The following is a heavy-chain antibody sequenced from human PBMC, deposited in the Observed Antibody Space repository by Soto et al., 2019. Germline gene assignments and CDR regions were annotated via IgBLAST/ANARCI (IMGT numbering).Heavy chain of an antibody. V-gene: IGHV3-7*01. CDR1: GFTFSNYW. J-gene: IGHJ4*02. D-gene: IGHD2-15*01. CDR2: IKQDGSEK. CDR3: ARDRWCSGGSCYSYEDY. Sequence: EVQLVESGGGLVQPGGSLRLSCAASGFTFSNYWMSWVRQAPGKGLEWVANIKQDGSEKYYVDSVKGRFTISRDNGKNSLYLQMNSLRAEDTAVYYCARDRWCSGGSCYSYEDYWGQGTLVTVSS.